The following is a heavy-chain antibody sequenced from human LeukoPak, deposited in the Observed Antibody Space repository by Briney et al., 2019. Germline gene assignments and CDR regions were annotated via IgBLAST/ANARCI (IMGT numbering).Heavy chain of an antibody. V-gene: IGHV1-69*04. CDR1: GGTFRSRV. D-gene: IGHD6-13*01. CDR2: IIPILGTA. Sequence: SVKVSCKASGGTFRSRVISWARQAPGQGLEWMGRIIPILGTADYAQKFQGRVTITADKTTNTAYMELSSLRSEDTAVYYCAKSGGSSWYVSLYYWGQGTLLTVSS. CDR3: AKSGGSSWYVSLYY. J-gene: IGHJ4*02.